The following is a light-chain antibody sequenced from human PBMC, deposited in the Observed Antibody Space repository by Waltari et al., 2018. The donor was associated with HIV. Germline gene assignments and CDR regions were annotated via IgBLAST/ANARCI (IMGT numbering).Light chain of an antibody. CDR1: SGDVGSYNL. CDR2: EVS. Sequence: QSALTQPASVSGSPGQSIPLSCTGSSGDVGSYNLVSWYQLLPGKVPNLLIYEVSKRPSGVSNRFSGSKSDTTASLTISGLQADDEADYYCSSYAGSHTLIFGGGTKLTVL. CDR3: SSYAGSHTLI. V-gene: IGLV2-23*02. J-gene: IGLJ2*01.